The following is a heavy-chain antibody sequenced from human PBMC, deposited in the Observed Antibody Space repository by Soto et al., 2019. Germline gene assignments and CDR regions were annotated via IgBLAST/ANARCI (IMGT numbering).Heavy chain of an antibody. CDR1: GYTFSTYG. CDR3: ARDWRGAEGFDP. D-gene: IGHD3-3*01. V-gene: IGHV1-18*01. J-gene: IGHJ5*02. Sequence: QVQLVQSGAEVTKPGASVKVSCKASGYTFSTYGFSWVRQAPGQGLEWMGWIGAYNDDTNYAQNFQGRVTMTTDTSTTTSYMELRNLRSDDTAVYFCARDWRGAEGFDPWGQGTLVTVSS. CDR2: IGAYNDDT.